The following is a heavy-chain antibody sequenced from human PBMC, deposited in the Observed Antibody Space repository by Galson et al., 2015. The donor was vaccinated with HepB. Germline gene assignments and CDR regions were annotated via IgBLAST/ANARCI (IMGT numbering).Heavy chain of an antibody. CDR2: ISAYNGNT. J-gene: IGHJ6*02. D-gene: IGHD2-2*01. CDR1: GYTFTTYY. Sequence: SVKVSCKASGYTFTTYYVHWVRQAPGQGLEWMGWISAYNGNTNYAQKLQGRVTMTTDTSTSTAYMELRSLRSDDTAVYYCARVQPYCSSTSCYGGYGMDVWGQGTTVTVSS. V-gene: IGHV1-18*04. CDR3: ARVQPYCSSTSCYGGYGMDV.